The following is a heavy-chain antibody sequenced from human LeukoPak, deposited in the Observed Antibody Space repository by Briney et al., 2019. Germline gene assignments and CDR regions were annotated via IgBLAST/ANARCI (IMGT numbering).Heavy chain of an antibody. Sequence: ASVKVSCKASGYTFTGYYMHWVRQAPGQGLEWMGWINPNSGGTNYAQKFQGRVTMTRDTSISTAYMELSRLRSDDTAVYYCARVIHGTGRYYYYYYMDVWGQGTLVTVSS. V-gene: IGHV1-2*02. CDR2: INPNSGGT. J-gene: IGHJ6*03. CDR3: ARVIHGTGRYYYYYYMDV. CDR1: GYTFTGYY. D-gene: IGHD1-14*01.